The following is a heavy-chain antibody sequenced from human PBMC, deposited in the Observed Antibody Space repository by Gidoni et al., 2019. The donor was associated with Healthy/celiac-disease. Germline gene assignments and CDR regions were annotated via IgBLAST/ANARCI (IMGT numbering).Heavy chain of an antibody. CDR1: GFTFSSYG. Sequence: QVQLVESGGGVVQPGGSLRLSCAASGFTFSSYGMHWVRQAPGKGLEWVAFIRYDGSNKYYADSVKGRFTISRDNSKNTLYLQMNSLRAEDTAVYYCAKGVWFGELYQFDYWGQGTLVTVSS. D-gene: IGHD3-10*01. CDR2: IRYDGSNK. V-gene: IGHV3-30*02. J-gene: IGHJ4*02. CDR3: AKGVWFGELYQFDY.